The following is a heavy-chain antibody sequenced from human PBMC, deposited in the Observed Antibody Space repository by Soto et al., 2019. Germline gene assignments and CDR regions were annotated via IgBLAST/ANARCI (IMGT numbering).Heavy chain of an antibody. CDR3: TTISRRSPWGC. CDR1: GHTFSNAW. V-gene: IGHV3-15*01. J-gene: IGHJ4*02. CDR2: IKSKTDGGTT. D-gene: IGHD1-26*01. Sequence: EVQLVESGGDLVEPGGYLRLSCATSGHTFSNAWMSWVRQAPGQGLEWVGRIKSKTDGGTTDYAAPVKGRFTISSDDSNGPLYLQMSSLETGDTDGYYCTTISRRSPWGCGGQGTMVTVS.